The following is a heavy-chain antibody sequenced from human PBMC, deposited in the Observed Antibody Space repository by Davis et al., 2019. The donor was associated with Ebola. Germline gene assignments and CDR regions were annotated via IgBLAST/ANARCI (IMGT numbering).Heavy chain of an antibody. D-gene: IGHD6-19*01. V-gene: IGHV4-59*01. J-gene: IGHJ5*02. CDR1: GGSFSGYY. CDR2: IYYSGST. Sequence: SETLSLTCAVYGGSFSGYYWSWIRQPPGKGLEWIGYIYYSGSTNYNPSLKSRVTISVDTSKNQFSLKLSSVTAADTAVYYCASSYSSGWPFDPWGQGTLVTVSS. CDR3: ASSYSSGWPFDP.